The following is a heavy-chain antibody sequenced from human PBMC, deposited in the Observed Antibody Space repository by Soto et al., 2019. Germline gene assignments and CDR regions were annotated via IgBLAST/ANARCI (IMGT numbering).Heavy chain of an antibody. CDR1: TDSISSSSYY. J-gene: IGHJ4*02. Sequence: SETLSLTCTVSTDSISSSSYYWGWIRQPPGKGLEWIGGIYYSGSTYYNPSLKSRVTIPVDTSKNQFSLKLSSVTAADTAVYYFARHGGPRSYSRCDYWGQGTLVTVSS. CDR3: ARHGGPRSYSRCDY. CDR2: IYYSGST. D-gene: IGHD3-10*01. V-gene: IGHV4-39*01.